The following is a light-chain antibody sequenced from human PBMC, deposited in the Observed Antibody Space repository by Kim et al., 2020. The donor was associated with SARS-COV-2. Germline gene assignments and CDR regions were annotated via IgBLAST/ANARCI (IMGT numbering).Light chain of an antibody. V-gene: IGLV1-51*01. CDR2: DNH. Sequence: GQQVTISCSGRSSNIGNYYVSWYQQLPGPAPRLLIYDNHERPSGIPDRFSGSKSGTTATLGITGLQTGDEADYYCGAWDTSLRIVVFGGGPQLTVL. CDR1: SSNIGNYY. CDR3: GAWDTSLRIVV. J-gene: IGLJ2*01.